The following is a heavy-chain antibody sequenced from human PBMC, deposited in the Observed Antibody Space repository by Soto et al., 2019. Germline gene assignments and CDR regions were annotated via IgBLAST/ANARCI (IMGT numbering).Heavy chain of an antibody. J-gene: IGHJ4*02. CDR2: INAGNGNT. CDR1: GYTFTSYA. D-gene: IGHD3-22*01. Sequence: QVQLVQSGAEEKKPGASVKVSCKASGYTFTSYAMHWVRQAPGQRLEWMGWINAGNGNTKYSQKFQGRVTITRDTYASTAYMELSSLRSEATAVYYCARGSGYSFWDDYWGQGTLVTVSS. CDR3: ARGSGYSFWDDY. V-gene: IGHV1-3*05.